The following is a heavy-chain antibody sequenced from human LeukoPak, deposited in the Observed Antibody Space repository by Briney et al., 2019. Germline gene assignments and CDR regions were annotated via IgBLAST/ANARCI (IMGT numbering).Heavy chain of an antibody. V-gene: IGHV3-9*01. CDR3: AKDIGQAYYGSGSHSTTYAY. Sequence: GGSLRLSCAASGFTFDDYAMHWVRQAPGKGLEWVSGISRNSGSIGYADSVKGRFTISRDNAKNSLYLQMNSLRAEDTALYYCAKDIGQAYYGSGSHSTTYAYWGQGTLVTVSS. J-gene: IGHJ4*02. CDR1: GFTFDDYA. CDR2: ISRNSGSI. D-gene: IGHD3-10*01.